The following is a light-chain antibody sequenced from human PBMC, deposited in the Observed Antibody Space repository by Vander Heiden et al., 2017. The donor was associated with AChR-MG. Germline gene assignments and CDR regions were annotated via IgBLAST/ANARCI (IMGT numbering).Light chain of an antibody. CDR2: DAS. CDR1: QHVNSN. Sequence: EIVVPQSPASLSVSPGDGATLSCRTSQHVNSNLPWSPLTPGRAPRLLMSDASTRATGIPARFSGSGSGTEFTLTISSLQSEDFAVYYCQQEQSWPLTFGQGTRVEI. CDR3: QQEQSWPLT. J-gene: IGKJ1*01. V-gene: IGKV3-15*01.